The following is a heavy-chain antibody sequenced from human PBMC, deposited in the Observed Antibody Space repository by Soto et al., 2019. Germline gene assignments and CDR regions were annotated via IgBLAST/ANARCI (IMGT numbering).Heavy chain of an antibody. CDR3: ARAAGGPNFDY. J-gene: IGHJ4*02. Sequence: SETLSLTCTVSGGSISSYYWSWIRQPPGKGLEWIGYIYYSGSTNYNPSLKSRVTISVDTSKNQFSLKLSSVTAADTAVYYCARAAGGPNFDYWGQGTLVTVSS. D-gene: IGHD6-13*01. V-gene: IGHV4-59*01. CDR2: IYYSGST. CDR1: GGSISSYY.